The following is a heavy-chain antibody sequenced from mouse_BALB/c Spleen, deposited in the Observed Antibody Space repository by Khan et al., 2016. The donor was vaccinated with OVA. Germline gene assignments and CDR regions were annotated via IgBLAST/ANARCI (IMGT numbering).Heavy chain of an antibody. CDR1: GYTFTSYT. V-gene: IGHV1-4*01. Sequence: QVQLKQSGAELARPGASVKLSCKASGYTFTSYTIHWIKLRPGQGLEWIAYINPSNGYTYYNKKLKDKATLTADKSSTTAYMQLSSLTSDDSAVYTGVRDGAYYGNVDWFDYWGQGTLVTVSA. CDR3: VRDGAYYGNVDWFDY. D-gene: IGHD2-10*01. J-gene: IGHJ3*01. CDR2: INPSNGYT.